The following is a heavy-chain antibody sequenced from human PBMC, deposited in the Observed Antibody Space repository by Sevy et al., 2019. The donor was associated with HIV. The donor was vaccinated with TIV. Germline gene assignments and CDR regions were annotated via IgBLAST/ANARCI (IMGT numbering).Heavy chain of an antibody. CDR3: ARNDVGCSSTSSYGFDY. Sequence: GGSQRLSCAASGFTFSSYAMHWVRQAPGKGLEWVAVISYDGSNKYYADSVKGRFTISRDNSKNTLYLQMNSLRAEDTAVYYCARNDVGCSSTSSYGFDYWGQGTLVTVSS. V-gene: IGHV3-30-3*01. CDR2: ISYDGSNK. D-gene: IGHD2-2*01. J-gene: IGHJ4*02. CDR1: GFTFSSYA.